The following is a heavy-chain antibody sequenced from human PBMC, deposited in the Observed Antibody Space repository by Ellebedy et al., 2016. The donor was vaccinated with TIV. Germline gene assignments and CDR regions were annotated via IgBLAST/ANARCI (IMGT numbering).Heavy chain of an antibody. D-gene: IGHD4-23*01. CDR1: GFTLSNYW. J-gene: IGHJ3*01. CDR3: ARVAGNMGGAFDF. Sequence: PGGSLRLSCAASGFTLSNYWMSRVRKAPGKGLEWVANIKQDGSAEYYVDSVKGRFTISRDNAKNSLYLQRNSLRAEDTAVYYCARVAGNMGGAFDFWGQGTMVTVSS. V-gene: IGHV3-7*01. CDR2: IKQDGSAE.